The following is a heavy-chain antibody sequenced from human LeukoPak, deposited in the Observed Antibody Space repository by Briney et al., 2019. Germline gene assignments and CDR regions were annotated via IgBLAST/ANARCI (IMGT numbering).Heavy chain of an antibody. CDR3: ARSASWGSGSYYYYGMDV. Sequence: ASVKVSCKASGYTFTGYYMHWVRQAPGQGLEWMGWIDPNSGGTNYAQKFQGRVTMTRDTSISTAYMELSRLRSDDTAVYYCARSASWGSGSYYYYGMDVWGQGTTVTVSS. D-gene: IGHD3-10*01. J-gene: IGHJ6*02. CDR1: GYTFTGYY. CDR2: IDPNSGGT. V-gene: IGHV1-2*02.